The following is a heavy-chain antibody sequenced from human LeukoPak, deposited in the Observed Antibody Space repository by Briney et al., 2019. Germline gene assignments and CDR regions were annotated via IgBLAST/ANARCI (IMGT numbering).Heavy chain of an antibody. V-gene: IGHV4-39*07. CDR2: IYYSGSST. CDR1: GGSISSSSYY. Sequence: SETLSLTCTVSGGSISSSSYYWGWIRQPPGKGLEWIGSIYYSGSSTYYNPSLKSRVTISVDTSKNQFSLKLSSVTAADTAVYYCARLARHAGGTMVRGVIKTVGYFDYWGQGTLVTVSS. D-gene: IGHD3-10*01. CDR3: ARLARHAGGTMVRGVIKTVGYFDY. J-gene: IGHJ4*02.